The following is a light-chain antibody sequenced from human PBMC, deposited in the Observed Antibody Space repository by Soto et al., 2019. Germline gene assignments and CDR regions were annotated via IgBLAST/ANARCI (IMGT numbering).Light chain of an antibody. J-gene: IGLJ2*01. V-gene: IGLV2-14*01. CDR2: EVS. CDR3: CSYTTSSTGV. CDR1: SSDVGGYNH. Sequence: QSVLTQPASVSGSPGQSITISCTGTSSDVGGYNHVSWYQQHPGKVPKLMIHEVSNRPSGVSNRFSGSKYGNTASLTISGLQAEDEADYYCCSYTTSSTGVFGGGTKLTVL.